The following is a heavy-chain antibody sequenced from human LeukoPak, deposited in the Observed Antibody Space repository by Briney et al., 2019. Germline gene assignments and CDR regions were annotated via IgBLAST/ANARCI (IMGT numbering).Heavy chain of an antibody. CDR1: GYSFTKYW. Sequence: GESLKISCKGSGYSFTKYWIGWVRQMPGKGLEWMGIIYPGDSDTRYSPSFQGQVTISADKSISTAYLQWSSLKASDTAIYYCATSNWRYYYYYGMDVWGQGTTVTVSS. J-gene: IGHJ6*02. CDR2: IYPGDSDT. V-gene: IGHV5-51*01. D-gene: IGHD7-27*01. CDR3: ATSNWRYYYYYGMDV.